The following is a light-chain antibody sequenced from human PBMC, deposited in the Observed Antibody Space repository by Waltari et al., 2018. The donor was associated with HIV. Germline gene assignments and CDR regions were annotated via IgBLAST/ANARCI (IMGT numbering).Light chain of an antibody. CDR3: SSYAGSNNYV. V-gene: IGLV2-8*01. Sequence: QSALTQPPSASGSPGQSVTISCTGTSSDVGGYNYVSWYQQHTGKATKLMIYEVSSPPRCVPDRCSGSKSGTTASPTVSGLQAEDEADYYCSSYAGSNNYVFGTGTKVTVL. CDR1: SSDVGGYNY. J-gene: IGLJ1*01. CDR2: EVS.